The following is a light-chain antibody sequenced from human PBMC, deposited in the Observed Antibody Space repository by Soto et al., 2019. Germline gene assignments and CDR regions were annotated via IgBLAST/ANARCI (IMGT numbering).Light chain of an antibody. CDR1: QSVSSSY. J-gene: IGKJ4*01. Sequence: DIVLTQSPGTLSLSPGERATLSCRASQSVSSSYLAWYQQKPGQAPRLLIYGASSRATGIPDRFSGSGSGTDFTLTISRLEPEDCAVYYCQQYGSSPRTFGGGTKVEIK. V-gene: IGKV3-20*01. CDR3: QQYGSSPRT. CDR2: GAS.